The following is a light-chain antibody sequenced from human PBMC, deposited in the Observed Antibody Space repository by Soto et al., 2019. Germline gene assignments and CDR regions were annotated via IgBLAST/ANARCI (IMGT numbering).Light chain of an antibody. V-gene: IGKV3-20*01. CDR2: GAS. CDR1: QSVNKAY. Sequence: TQSPSSLSVSVGDRVTITCRASQSVNKAYLVWYQVKPGQAPRRLIYGASSRATGIPDRFSGRGFGTDVTLTISRLEPEEFAVYYCQHSGDFRWTFGLGTKVDIK. J-gene: IGKJ1*01. CDR3: QHSGDFRWT.